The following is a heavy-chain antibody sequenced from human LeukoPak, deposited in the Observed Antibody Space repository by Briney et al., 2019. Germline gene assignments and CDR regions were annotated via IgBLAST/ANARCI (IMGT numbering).Heavy chain of an antibody. CDR1: GFTFSSYS. CDR3: AKWIHTAVTNAFDI. Sequence: GGSLRLSCAASGFTFSSYSMNWVRQAPGKGLEWVSSISSSRSYIYYADSVKGRFTISRDNAKNSLYLQMNSLRAEDTAVYYCAKWIHTAVTNAFDIWGQGTMVTVSS. CDR2: ISSSRSYI. D-gene: IGHD4-17*01. J-gene: IGHJ3*02. V-gene: IGHV3-21*01.